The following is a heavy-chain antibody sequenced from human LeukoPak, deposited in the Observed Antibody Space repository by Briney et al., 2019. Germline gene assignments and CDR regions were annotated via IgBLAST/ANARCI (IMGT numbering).Heavy chain of an antibody. CDR1: GFTFDDYA. CDR3: AKAQRYNWNDGGAFDI. CDR2: INWDSGRI. D-gene: IGHD1-1*01. Sequence: PGGSLRLSCAASGFTFDDYAMHWVRQAPGKGLEWVSGINWDSGRIGYVDSVKGRFTISRDNAKNSLYLQMNSLRAEDMALYYCAKAQRYNWNDGGAFDIWGQGTMVTVSS. V-gene: IGHV3-9*03. J-gene: IGHJ3*02.